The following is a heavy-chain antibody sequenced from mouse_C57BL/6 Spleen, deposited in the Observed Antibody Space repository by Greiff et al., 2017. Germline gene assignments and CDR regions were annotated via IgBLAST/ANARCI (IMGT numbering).Heavy chain of an antibody. CDR2: IDPSDSYT. CDR3: ARDNTVGY. V-gene: IGHV1-50*01. CDR1: GYTFTSYW. Sequence: QVQLQQPGAELVKPGASVTLSCTASGYTFTSYWMQWVKQRAGQGLEWIGEIDPSDSYTNYNQKFKGKATLTVDTSSSTAYMQLSSLTSEDSAVYYCARDNTVGYWGQGTTLTVSS. D-gene: IGHD1-1*01. J-gene: IGHJ2*01.